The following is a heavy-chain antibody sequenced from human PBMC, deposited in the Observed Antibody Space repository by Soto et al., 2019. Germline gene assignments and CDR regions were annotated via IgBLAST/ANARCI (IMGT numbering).Heavy chain of an antibody. D-gene: IGHD6-19*01. Sequence: TLSLPCNMSGXSYSISTYSWSWIRQPQGKALQWIGFIYQSGVTSYNTSPAIRVAISLDRSNKQCSLKLKSVTAAHTAVYFCAGMPYTSGLRFDPWGPGTLGTVS. CDR2: IYQSGVT. CDR1: GXSYSISTYS. V-gene: IGHV4-30-2*01. J-gene: IGHJ5*02. CDR3: AGMPYTSGLRFDP.